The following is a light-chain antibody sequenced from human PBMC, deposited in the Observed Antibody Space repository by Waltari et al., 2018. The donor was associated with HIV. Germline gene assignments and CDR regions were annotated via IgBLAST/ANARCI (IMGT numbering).Light chain of an antibody. CDR3: SAWDSSLNVWM. J-gene: IGLJ3*02. Sequence: QAGLTQPPSVSKGLRQTATLTCTGNNNNVGFQGAAWLQQRPGHPPKLLSYRNNNRPSGRSEGFSASRSGDTASVTIAGLQPEDEADYYCSAWDSSLNVWMFGGGTKLTVL. V-gene: IGLV10-54*04. CDR2: RNN. CDR1: NNNVGFQG.